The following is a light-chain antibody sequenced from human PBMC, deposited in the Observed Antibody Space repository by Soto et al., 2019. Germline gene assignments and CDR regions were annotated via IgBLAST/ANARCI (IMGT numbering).Light chain of an antibody. CDR1: QSVSSN. CDR2: GAS. V-gene: IGKV3-15*01. Sequence: EIVMTQSPATLSVARGERATLSCRASQSVSSNLAWYQQKPGQAPRLLIYGASTRATGIPARFGGSGSGTEFTLTISSLQSEDFAVYYCQQYNNWPSLFGPGTKVDIK. J-gene: IGKJ3*01. CDR3: QQYNNWPSL.